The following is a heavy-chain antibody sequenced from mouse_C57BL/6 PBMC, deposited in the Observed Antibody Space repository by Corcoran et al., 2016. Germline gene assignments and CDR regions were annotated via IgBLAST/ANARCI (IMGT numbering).Heavy chain of an antibody. J-gene: IGHJ4*01. Sequence: QVQLQQSGAELVKPGASVKISCKASGYAFSSYWMNWVKQRPGKGLEWIGQIYPGDGDTNYNGKFKGKATLTADKSSSTAYMQLSSLTSEDSAVYFCARGLPYYYAMDYWGQGTSVTVSS. V-gene: IGHV1-80*01. CDR3: ARGLPYYYAMDY. CDR2: IYPGDGDT. CDR1: GYAFSSYW. D-gene: IGHD2-2*01.